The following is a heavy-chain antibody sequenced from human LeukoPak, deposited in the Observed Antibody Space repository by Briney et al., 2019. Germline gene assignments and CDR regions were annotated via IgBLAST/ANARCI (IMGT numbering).Heavy chain of an antibody. CDR2: ISSSSSYI. J-gene: IGHJ4*02. CDR1: GFTFSSYS. Sequence: PGGSLRLSCAASGFTFSSYSMNWVRQAPGKGLEWVSSISSSSSYIYYADSVKGRFTISRDNAKNSLYLQMNSLRAEDTAVYYCARDGVLEWFSDYWGQGTLVTVSS. D-gene: IGHD3-3*01. V-gene: IGHV3-21*01. CDR3: ARDGVLEWFSDY.